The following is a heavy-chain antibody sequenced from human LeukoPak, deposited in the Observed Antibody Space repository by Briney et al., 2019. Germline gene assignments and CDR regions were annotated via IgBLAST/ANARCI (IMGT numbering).Heavy chain of an antibody. D-gene: IGHD3-9*01. CDR1: GGSINSSSYY. V-gene: IGHV4-39*07. Sequence: SETLSLTCTVSGGSINSSSYYWGWIRQPPGKGLEWIGSIYYSGRTYYNSSLQSRVTISVDTSKNQFSLKVTSVTAADTAVYYCASAYYDILGGHFDYWGQGTLVTVSS. CDR3: ASAYYDILGGHFDY. J-gene: IGHJ4*02. CDR2: IYYSGRT.